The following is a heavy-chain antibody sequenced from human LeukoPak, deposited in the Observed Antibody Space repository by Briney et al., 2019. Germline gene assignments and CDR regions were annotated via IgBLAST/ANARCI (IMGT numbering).Heavy chain of an antibody. V-gene: IGHV5-51*01. J-gene: IGHJ6*04. CDR2: IYPGDSDT. Sequence: GESLKTSCKGSGYSFTSYWIGWVRQMPGKGLEWMGIIYPGDSDTRYSPSFQGQVTISADKSISTAYLQWSSLKASDTAMYYCARHMDIVATSGKYYYYGMDVWGKGTTVTVSS. CDR3: ARHMDIVATSGKYYYYGMDV. CDR1: GYSFTSYW. D-gene: IGHD5-12*01.